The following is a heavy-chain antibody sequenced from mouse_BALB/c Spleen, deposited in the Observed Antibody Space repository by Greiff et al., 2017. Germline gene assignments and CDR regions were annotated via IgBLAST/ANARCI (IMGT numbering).Heavy chain of an antibody. CDR1: GYAFTNYL. D-gene: IGHD2-4*01. Sequence: QVQLKQSGAELVRPGTSVKVSCKASGYAFTNYLIEWVKQRPGQGLEWIGVINPGSGGTNYNEKFKGKATLTADKSSSTAYMQLSSLTSDDSAVYFCARWGDYDDYWGQGTTLTVSS. V-gene: IGHV1-54*01. J-gene: IGHJ2*01. CDR3: ARWGDYDDY. CDR2: INPGSGGT.